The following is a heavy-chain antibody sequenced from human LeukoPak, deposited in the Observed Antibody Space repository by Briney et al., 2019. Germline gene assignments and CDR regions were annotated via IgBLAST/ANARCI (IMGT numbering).Heavy chain of an antibody. V-gene: IGHV3-9*01. J-gene: IGHJ6*02. D-gene: IGHD3-3*01. CDR2: ISWNSGSI. CDR3: AKDIVPPHHLEWLLPGYYGMDV. Sequence: PGGSLRLSCAASGFTFDDYAMHWVRHAPGKGLEWVSGISWNSGSIGYADSVKGRFTISRGNAKNSLYLQMNSLRAEDTALYYCAKDIVPPHHLEWLLPGYYGMDVWGQGTTVTVSS. CDR1: GFTFDDYA.